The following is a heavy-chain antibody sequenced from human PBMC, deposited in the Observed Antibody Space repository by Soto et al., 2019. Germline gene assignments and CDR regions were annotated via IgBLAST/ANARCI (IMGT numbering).Heavy chain of an antibody. CDR2: VWYDGSTE. J-gene: IGHJ6*02. CDR3: ARRYSYKRGLYGMDV. D-gene: IGHD5-18*01. CDR1: GFAFNSYV. Sequence: GGSLRLSCRPSGFAFNSYVMHWVRQAPGKGLEWVAGVWYDGSTEKYADSVKGRFIISRDRSENTLYLQMNTLRVDDTADYYCARRYSYKRGLYGMDVWGQGTTVTVSS. V-gene: IGHV3-33*01.